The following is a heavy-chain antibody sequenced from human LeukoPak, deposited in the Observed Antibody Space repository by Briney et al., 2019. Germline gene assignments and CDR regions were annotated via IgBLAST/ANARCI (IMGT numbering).Heavy chain of an antibody. Sequence: GGSLRLSCTASGFTFSTYSMNWVRQAPGRGLEWVSYISGSSNSSDGGAIQYAESGKGQFNISRDNDKNSLYLQMDSLRDEDTAVYYCARGTGSDSRYIDYWRRGTLVSVSS. CDR1: GFTFSTYS. D-gene: IGHD3-10*01. V-gene: IGHV3-48*02. J-gene: IGHJ4*02. CDR3: ARGTGSDSRYIDY. CDR2: ISGSSNSSDGGAI.